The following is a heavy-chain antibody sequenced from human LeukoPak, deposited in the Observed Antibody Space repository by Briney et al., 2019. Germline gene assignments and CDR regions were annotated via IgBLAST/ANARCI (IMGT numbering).Heavy chain of an antibody. CDR3: ARDGYAKFDY. CDR1: GFNFRSYS. Sequence: PGGSLRLSCAASGFNFRSYSMNWVRQAPGKGLEWVSYISSSTINIYYADSVKGRLTISRDDAKNSLYLQMNSLRDEDTAVYYCARDGYAKFDYWGQGTLVTVSS. V-gene: IGHV3-48*02. D-gene: IGHD5-18*01. CDR2: ISSSTINI. J-gene: IGHJ4*02.